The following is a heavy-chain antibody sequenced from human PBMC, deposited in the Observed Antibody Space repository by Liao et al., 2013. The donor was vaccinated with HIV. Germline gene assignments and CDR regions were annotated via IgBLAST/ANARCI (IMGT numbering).Heavy chain of an antibody. Sequence: QVQLQESGPGLVKPSETLSLTCTVSDGSISTYYWSWIRQPAGKGLEWIGRFYSRGTTSYNPSLKSRVTMSVDTSKNQFSLKVTSVTAADTAVYYCVTRESRRRLGYFDSWGQGTLVTVSS. CDR1: DGSISTYY. CDR3: VTRESRRRLGYFDS. J-gene: IGHJ4*02. D-gene: IGHD5-24*01. V-gene: IGHV4-4*07. CDR2: FYSRGTT.